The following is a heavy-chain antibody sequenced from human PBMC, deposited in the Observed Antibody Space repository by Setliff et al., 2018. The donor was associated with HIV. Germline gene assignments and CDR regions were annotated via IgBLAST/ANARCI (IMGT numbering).Heavy chain of an antibody. CDR3: AKDAEDATIFGVLTGGYFDY. V-gene: IGHV3-43*01. J-gene: IGHJ4*02. CDR1: GFTFDDYT. CDR2: ISWDGSHT. Sequence: GGSLRLSCAASGFTFDDYTMHWVRQAPGKVLEWVSLISWDGSHTSYADSVKGRFTISRDSSKDSLYLQMNSLRTEDTAFYYCAKDAEDATIFGVLTGGYFDYWGQGTLVTVSS. D-gene: IGHD3-3*01.